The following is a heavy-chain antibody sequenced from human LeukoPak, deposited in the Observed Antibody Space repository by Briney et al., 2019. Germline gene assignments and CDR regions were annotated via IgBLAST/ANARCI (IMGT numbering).Heavy chain of an antibody. V-gene: IGHV4-59*08. Sequence: SETLSLTCTVSGGSISSYYWSWIRQPPGKGLEWIGYIYNSGSTNYNPSLKSRVTISVDTSKNQFSLKLSSVTAADTAVYYCARLYSGRYFGYWGQGTQVTVSS. CDR1: GGSISSYY. D-gene: IGHD1-26*01. J-gene: IGHJ4*02. CDR3: ARLYSGRYFGY. CDR2: IYNSGST.